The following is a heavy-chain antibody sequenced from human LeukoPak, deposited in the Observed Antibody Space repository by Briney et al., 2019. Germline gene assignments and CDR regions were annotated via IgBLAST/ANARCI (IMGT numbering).Heavy chain of an antibody. J-gene: IGHJ5*02. CDR2: IYHSGST. Sequence: SETLSLTCTVSGYSISSGYYWGWIRQPPGKGLEWIGSIYHSGSTYYNPSLDSRVTISVDTSKNQFSLNLNSVTAADTAVYYCARHLLWFGELLNWFDPWGQGTLVTVSS. V-gene: IGHV4-38-2*02. CDR3: ARHLLWFGELLNWFDP. CDR1: GYSISSGYY. D-gene: IGHD3-10*01.